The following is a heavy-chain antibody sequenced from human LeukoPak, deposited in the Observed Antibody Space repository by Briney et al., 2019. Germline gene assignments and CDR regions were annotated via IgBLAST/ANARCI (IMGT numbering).Heavy chain of an antibody. CDR2: INHSGST. D-gene: IGHD3-16*01. V-gene: IGHV4-34*01. J-gene: IGHJ4*02. Sequence: SGGSLRLSCAASGFTFSSYGMNWVRQAPGKGLEWIGEINHSGSTNYNPSLKSRVTISVDTSKNQFSLKLSSVTAADTAVYYCARQGSQGGFHFDYWGQGTLVAVSS. CDR1: GFTFSSYG. CDR3: ARQGSQGGFHFDY.